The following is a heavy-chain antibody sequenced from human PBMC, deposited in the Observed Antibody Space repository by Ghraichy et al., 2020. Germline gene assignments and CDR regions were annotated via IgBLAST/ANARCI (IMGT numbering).Heavy chain of an antibody. Sequence: SETLSLTCTVSGGSISSYYWSWIRQPPGKGLEWIGYIYYSGSTNYNPSLKSRVTISVDTSKNQFSLKLSSVTAADTAVYYCARGDANFDYWGQGTLVTVSS. CDR1: GGSISSYY. CDR3: ARGDANFDY. V-gene: IGHV4-59*01. J-gene: IGHJ4*02. CDR2: IYYSGST.